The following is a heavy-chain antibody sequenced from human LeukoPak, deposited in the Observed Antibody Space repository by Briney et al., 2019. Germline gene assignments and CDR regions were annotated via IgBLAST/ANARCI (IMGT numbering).Heavy chain of an antibody. CDR1: GFTFSSYE. J-gene: IGHJ4*02. CDR2: ISSSGSTI. D-gene: IGHD2-15*01. V-gene: IGHV3-48*03. Sequence: GGSLRLSCAASGFTFSSYEMNWVRQAPGKGLEWVSYISSSGSTIYYADSVKGRFTISRDNAKNSLYLQMSSLRAEDTAVYYCASSDCSGGSCYYDYWGQGALVTVSS. CDR3: ASSDCSGGSCYYDY.